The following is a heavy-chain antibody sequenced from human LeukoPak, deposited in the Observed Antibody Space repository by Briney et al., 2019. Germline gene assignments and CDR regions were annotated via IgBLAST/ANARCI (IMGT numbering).Heavy chain of an antibody. CDR3: VRESYGDYVFDY. CDR1: GYTFTSYD. Sequence: ASVKVSCKASGYTFTSYDINWVRQATGQGLEWMGWMNPNSGNTGYAQKFQGRVTMTRNTSISTAYMELSSLRSEDTAVYYCVRESYGDYVFDYWGQGTLVTVSS. D-gene: IGHD4-17*01. V-gene: IGHV1-8*01. J-gene: IGHJ4*02. CDR2: MNPNSGNT.